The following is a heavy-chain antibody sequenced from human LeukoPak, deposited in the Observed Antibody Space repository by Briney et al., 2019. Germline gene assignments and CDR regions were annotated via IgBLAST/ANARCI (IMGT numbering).Heavy chain of an antibody. J-gene: IGHJ4*02. CDR1: GFTFSTYS. CDR3: ARRSSPDYYNSGTNYLFDY. D-gene: IGHD3-10*01. CDR2: IIISSRTI. V-gene: IGHV3-48*01. Sequence: PGGSLRLSCAVSGFTFSTYSMSWVGRGQGKGREGFSYIIISSRTIYYADSVKGRFTISRDNAKNSVSLQMNSLRAEDTAVYYCARRSSPDYYNSGTNYLFDYWGQGTLVTVSS.